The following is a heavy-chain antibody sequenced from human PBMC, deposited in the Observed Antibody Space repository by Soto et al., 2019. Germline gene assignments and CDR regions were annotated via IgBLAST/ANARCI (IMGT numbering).Heavy chain of an antibody. CDR1: GFIFNDYS. D-gene: IGHD3-10*01. Sequence: EVKLVESGGGLVQPGGSLRLSCAASGFIFNDYSMNWVRQAPGKGLEWLAFISGSTNTIYYADSVKGRFTISRDKAKQSVYLQMDSLRHEDTAVYYCVRDRTRAGAYYFDYWGQGTLVTVSS. CDR2: ISGSTNTI. J-gene: IGHJ4*02. V-gene: IGHV3-48*02. CDR3: VRDRTRAGAYYFDY.